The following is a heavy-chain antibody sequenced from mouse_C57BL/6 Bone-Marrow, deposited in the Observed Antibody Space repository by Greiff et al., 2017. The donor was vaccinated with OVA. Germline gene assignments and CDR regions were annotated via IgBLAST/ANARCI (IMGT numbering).Heavy chain of an antibody. CDR3: ARWGYYGSSYHFDY. V-gene: IGHV1-64*01. J-gene: IGHJ2*01. Sequence: QVQLQQSGTVLVKPGASVKLSCKASGYTFTSYWMHWVKQRPGQGLEWIGMIHPNSGSTNYNEKFKSKATLTVDKSSSTAYMQLSSLTSEDSAVYYCARWGYYGSSYHFDYWGQGTTLTVSS. D-gene: IGHD1-1*01. CDR2: IHPNSGST. CDR1: GYTFTSYW.